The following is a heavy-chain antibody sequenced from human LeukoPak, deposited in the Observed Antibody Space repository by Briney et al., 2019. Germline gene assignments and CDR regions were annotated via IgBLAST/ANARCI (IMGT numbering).Heavy chain of an antibody. CDR2: ISSSSSTI. CDR3: ARASMNYGSGSYFV. D-gene: IGHD3-10*01. CDR1: GFTFSSYS. V-gene: IGHV3-48*01. J-gene: IGHJ4*02. Sequence: GGSLRLSCAASGFTFSSYSMNWVRQAPGKGLEWVSYISSSSSTIYYADSVKGRFTISRDNAKNSLCLQMNSLRAEDTAVYYCARASMNYGSGSYFVWGQGTLVTVSS.